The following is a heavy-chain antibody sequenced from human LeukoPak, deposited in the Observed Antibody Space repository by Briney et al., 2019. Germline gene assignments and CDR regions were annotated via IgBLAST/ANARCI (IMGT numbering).Heavy chain of an antibody. Sequence: GGSLRLSCAASGFTFSTYAMSWVRQAPGKRLEWGSGISSSGGSANYADSVKGRFTVSRDNSKNTLYLQMNSLRAEDTAVYYWANWAGYSGSWYFEYWGQGTLVTVSS. CDR3: ANWAGYSGSWYFEY. CDR1: GFTFSTYA. CDR2: ISSSGGSA. D-gene: IGHD6-13*01. V-gene: IGHV3-23*01. J-gene: IGHJ4*02.